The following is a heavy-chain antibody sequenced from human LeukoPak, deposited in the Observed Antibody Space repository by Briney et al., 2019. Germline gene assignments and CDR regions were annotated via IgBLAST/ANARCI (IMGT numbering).Heavy chain of an antibody. V-gene: IGHV1-2*02. CDR1: GYTFTGYY. D-gene: IGHD3-3*01. CDR3: AGDLVLHGDFWSGYYPKGVDY. Sequence: GASVKVSCKASGYTFTGYYMHWVRQAPGQGLEWMGWINPNSGGTNYAQKFQGRVTMTRDASISTAYMELSRLRSDDTAVYYCAGDLVLHGDFWSGYYPKGVDYWGQGTLVTVSS. CDR2: INPNSGGT. J-gene: IGHJ4*02.